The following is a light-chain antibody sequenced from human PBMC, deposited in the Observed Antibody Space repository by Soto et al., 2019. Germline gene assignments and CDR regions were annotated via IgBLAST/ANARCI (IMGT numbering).Light chain of an antibody. CDR2: GAS. CDR3: QQYGSSPPYT. V-gene: IGKV3-20*01. Sequence: EIVLTQSPGTLSLSPGERATLSCRASQSVSSSYLAWYQQKPGKAPRLLIYGASSSATGIPDRFSGSGSGTDFTLTISRREPEDFAVYYCQQYGSSPPYTFGQGTKLEIK. CDR1: QSVSSSY. J-gene: IGKJ2*01.